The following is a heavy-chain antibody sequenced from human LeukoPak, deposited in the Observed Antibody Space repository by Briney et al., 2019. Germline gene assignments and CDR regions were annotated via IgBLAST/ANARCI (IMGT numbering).Heavy chain of an antibody. CDR1: GFMFSNNW. J-gene: IGHJ4*02. V-gene: IGHV3-7*01. Sequence: PGGSLRLSCGASGFMFSNNWMSWVRQAPGKGLEWMANIKPDGSNEYYADSVKGRFTIPRDNAKNSLYLHMNSLRVEDTAIYYCVININWSFGSWGQGDVVIVSS. CDR2: IKPDGSNE. CDR3: VININWSFGS. D-gene: IGHD1-1*01.